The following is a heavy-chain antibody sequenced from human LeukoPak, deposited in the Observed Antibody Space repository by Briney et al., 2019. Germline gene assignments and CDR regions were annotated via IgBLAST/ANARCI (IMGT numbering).Heavy chain of an antibody. CDR1: GGTFSSYA. CDR3: ARERISVVVAAHDAFDI. J-gene: IGHJ3*02. V-gene: IGHV1-69*05. CDR2: IIPIFGTA. D-gene: IGHD2-15*01. Sequence: SVKVSCKAFGGTFSSYAISWVRQAPGQGLEWMGGIIPIFGTANYAQKFQGRVTITTDESTSTAYMELSSLRSEDTAVYYCARERISVVVAAHDAFDIWGQGTMVTVSS.